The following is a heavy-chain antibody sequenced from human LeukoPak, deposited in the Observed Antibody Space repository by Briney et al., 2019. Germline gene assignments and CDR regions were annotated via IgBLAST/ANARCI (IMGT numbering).Heavy chain of an antibody. D-gene: IGHD6-13*01. CDR1: GFTFSSYA. CDR3: ARDQRQYSSSWYYFDY. Sequence: GSLRLSCAASGFTFSSYAMHWVRQAPGKGLEWVAVISYDGSNKYYADSVKGRFTISRDNSKNTLYLQMNSLRAEDTAVYYCARDQRQYSSSWYYFDYWGQGTLVTVSS. CDR2: ISYDGSNK. V-gene: IGHV3-30-3*01. J-gene: IGHJ4*02.